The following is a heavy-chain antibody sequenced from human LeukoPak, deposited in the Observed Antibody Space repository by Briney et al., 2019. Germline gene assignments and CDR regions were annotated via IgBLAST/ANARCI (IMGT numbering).Heavy chain of an antibody. J-gene: IGHJ4*02. CDR1: GFNFSSYS. V-gene: IGHV3-48*01. CDR2: ISSSSII. Sequence: GSLRLSCSASGFNFSSYSLNWVRPAPGKGLEGVSYISSSSIIYYAASVKGRFTHSRDNSKNTLYLQMNSLRAEDTAIYYCARVASRAFDYWGQRTLVTVSS. CDR3: ARVASRAFDY.